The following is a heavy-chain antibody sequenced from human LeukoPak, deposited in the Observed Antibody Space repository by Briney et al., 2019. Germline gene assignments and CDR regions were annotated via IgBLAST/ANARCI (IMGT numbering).Heavy chain of an antibody. J-gene: IGHJ4*02. D-gene: IGHD4-11*01. V-gene: IGHV3-23*01. CDR1: GFTFSSYA. CDR2: ISASGGST. Sequence: GGSLRLSCAASGFTFSSYAMSWVRQAPGKGLEWVSAISASGGSTNYADSVKGRFTISRDTSKDTLYLQMNSLRAEDTAVYYCAKDKTTVTLWGQGTLVTVSS. CDR3: AKDKTTVTL.